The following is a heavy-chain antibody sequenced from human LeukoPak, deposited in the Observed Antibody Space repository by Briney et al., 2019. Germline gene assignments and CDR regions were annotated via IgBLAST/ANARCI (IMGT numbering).Heavy chain of an antibody. CDR3: ARLHLVPAAKTYYYYMDV. J-gene: IGHJ6*03. Sequence: ASVKVSCKASGGTFSSYAISWVRQAPGQGLEWMGGIIPIFGTANYAQKFQGRVTITTDESTSTACMELSSLRSEDTAVYYCARLHLVPAAKTYYYYMDVWGKGTTVTVSS. CDR2: IIPIFGTA. V-gene: IGHV1-69*05. CDR1: GGTFSSYA. D-gene: IGHD2-2*01.